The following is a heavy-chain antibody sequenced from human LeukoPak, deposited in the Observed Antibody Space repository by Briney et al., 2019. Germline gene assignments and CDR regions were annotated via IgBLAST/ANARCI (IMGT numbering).Heavy chain of an antibody. D-gene: IGHD4-17*01. Sequence: ASVKVSCKASGYTFTSYYMHWVRQAPGQGLEWMGIINPSGGSTSYAQKFQGRVTMTRDTSTSTVYMELSSLRSEDTAMYYCARDLGYGDPGVAYYFDYWGQGTLVTASS. CDR2: INPSGGST. V-gene: IGHV1-46*01. J-gene: IGHJ4*02. CDR3: ARDLGYGDPGVAYYFDY. CDR1: GYTFTSYY.